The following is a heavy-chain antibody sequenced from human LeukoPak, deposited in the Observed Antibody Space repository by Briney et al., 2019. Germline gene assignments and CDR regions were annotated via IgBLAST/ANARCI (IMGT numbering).Heavy chain of an antibody. V-gene: IGHV3-74*01. CDR2: INSDGSNI. J-gene: IGHJ4*02. CDR1: GFTFSSYW. CDR3: AKDRVLLWFGELSAHY. Sequence: GGSLRLSCAPSGFTFSSYWMHWVRQAPGKGLVWIARINSDGSNINYADSVKGRFTISRDNSKNTLYLQMNSLRAEDTAVYYCAKDRVLLWFGELSAHYWGQGTLVTVSS. D-gene: IGHD3-10*01.